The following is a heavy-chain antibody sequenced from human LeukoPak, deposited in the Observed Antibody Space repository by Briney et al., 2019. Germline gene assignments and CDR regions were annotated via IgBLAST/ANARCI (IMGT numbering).Heavy chain of an antibody. V-gene: IGHV3-7*01. D-gene: IGHD1-26*01. CDR3: ARDKLVGATHFDY. Sequence: PGGSLRLSCAASGFTFSSYWMSWVRQAPGKGLEWVANINQDGSEKNYVDSVKGRFTISRDNAKNSLYLQMNSLRAEDTAVYYCARDKLVGATHFDYWGQGTLVTVSS. CDR2: INQDGSEK. CDR1: GFTFSSYW. J-gene: IGHJ4*02.